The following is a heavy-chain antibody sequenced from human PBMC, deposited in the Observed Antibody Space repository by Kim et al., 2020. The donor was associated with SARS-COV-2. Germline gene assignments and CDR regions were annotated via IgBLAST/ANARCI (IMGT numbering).Heavy chain of an antibody. CDR3: ARGLSLAAAGTSLFDY. J-gene: IGHJ4*02. D-gene: IGHD6-13*01. Sequence: KLQGRVTMTTDTSTSTAYMELRSLRSDDTAVYYCARGLSLAAAGTSLFDYWGQGTLVTVSS. V-gene: IGHV1-18*01.